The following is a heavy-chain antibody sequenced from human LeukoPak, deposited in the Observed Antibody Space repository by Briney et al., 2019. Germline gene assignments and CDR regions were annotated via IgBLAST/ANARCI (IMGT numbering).Heavy chain of an antibody. CDR3: TTDSLAY. CDR2: IRSNTDGGTT. D-gene: IGHD3-3*02. Sequence: GGSLRLSCEASGFIFSYSWMSWVRQAPGKGLEWVGRIRSNTDGGTTDYAAPVKGRFTISRDDSKNTLYLQMNSLKTGDTAVYYCTTDSLAYWGQGTLVTVSS. J-gene: IGHJ4*02. V-gene: IGHV3-15*01. CDR1: GFIFSYSW.